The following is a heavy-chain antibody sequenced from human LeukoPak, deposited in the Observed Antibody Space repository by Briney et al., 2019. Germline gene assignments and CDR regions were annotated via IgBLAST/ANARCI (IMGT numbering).Heavy chain of an antibody. V-gene: IGHV4-34*01. Sequence: SETLSLTCAVYGGSFSGYYWSWIRQPPGKGLEWIGEINHSGSTNYNPSLKSRVTISVDTSTNQFSLKLSSVTAADTAVYYCARGVFGRYSSGWYGRVGFDYWGLGTLVTVSS. CDR3: ARGVFGRYSSGWYGRVGFDY. D-gene: IGHD6-19*01. CDR1: GGSFSGYY. J-gene: IGHJ4*02. CDR2: INHSGST.